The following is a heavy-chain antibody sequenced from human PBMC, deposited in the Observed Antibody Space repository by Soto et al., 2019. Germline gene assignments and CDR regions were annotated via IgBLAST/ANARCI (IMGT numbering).Heavy chain of an antibody. Sequence: EVQLLESGGGLVQPGGSLRLSCAASGFTFSSYAMSWVRQAPGKGLEWVSAISGSGGSTYYADSVKGRFTISRDNSKNTLYLKMNSLRAEDTAVYYCAKAGSGSYCNWVIDYWGQGTLVTVSS. CDR1: GFTFSSYA. D-gene: IGHD3-10*01. V-gene: IGHV3-23*01. J-gene: IGHJ4*02. CDR3: AKAGSGSYCNWVIDY. CDR2: ISGSGGST.